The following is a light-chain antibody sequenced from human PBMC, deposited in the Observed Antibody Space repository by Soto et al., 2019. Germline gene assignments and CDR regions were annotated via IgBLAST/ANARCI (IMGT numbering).Light chain of an antibody. V-gene: IGKV3-11*01. CDR3: QQRSSWPRIT. CDR1: QSVRSY. J-gene: IGKJ5*01. CDR2: DAS. Sequence: EIVLTQSPGTLSLSPGERPTLSCRASQSVRSYLAWYQQKPGQAPRLLIYDASNRAPGIPARFSGSGSGTDFTLTISSLEPDDFAVYYCQQRSSWPRITFGQGTRLEIK.